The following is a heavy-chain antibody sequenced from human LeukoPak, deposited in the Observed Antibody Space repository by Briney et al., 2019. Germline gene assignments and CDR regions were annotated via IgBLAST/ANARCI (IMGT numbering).Heavy chain of an antibody. Sequence: PGGSLRLSCAASGFTFSSYAMSWVRQAPGKGLEWVSTIGGSGGSTYHADSVKGRFTISRDKSKNTLYLQMNSLRAEDTAVYYCAKDFGLGYCSSTSCPMAGSFDYWGQGTLVTVSS. CDR3: AKDFGLGYCSSTSCPMAGSFDY. CDR2: IGGSGGST. CDR1: GFTFSSYA. J-gene: IGHJ4*02. D-gene: IGHD2-2*01. V-gene: IGHV3-23*01.